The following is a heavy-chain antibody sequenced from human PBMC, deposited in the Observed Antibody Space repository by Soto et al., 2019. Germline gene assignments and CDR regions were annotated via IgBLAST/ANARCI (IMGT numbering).Heavy chain of an antibody. CDR3: VKGEYYYDSSGYYPFDY. CDR2: ISTDGGNT. D-gene: IGHD3-22*01. CDR1: GFTFSIYA. V-gene: IGHV3-64D*06. J-gene: IGHJ4*02. Sequence: PGESLKISCSASGFTFSIYAMHWVRQAPGKGLEYVSSISTDGGNTHYADSVKGRFTISRDNSKNTVYLQMSSLRAEDTAVYYCVKGEYYYDSSGYYPFDYWGQGTLVTVSS.